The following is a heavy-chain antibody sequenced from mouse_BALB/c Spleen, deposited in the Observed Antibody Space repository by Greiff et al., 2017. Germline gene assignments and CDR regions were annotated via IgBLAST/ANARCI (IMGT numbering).Heavy chain of an antibody. D-gene: IGHD2-4*01. Sequence: EVQVVESGPELVKPGASVKMSCKASGYTFTSYVMHWVKQKPGQGLEWIGYINPYNDGTKYNEKFKGKATLTSDKSSSTAYMELSSLTSEDSAVYYCARDYDYDQGDFDYWGQGTTLTVSS. J-gene: IGHJ2*01. CDR1: GYTFTSYV. CDR2: INPYNDGT. V-gene: IGHV1-14*01. CDR3: ARDYDYDQGDFDY.